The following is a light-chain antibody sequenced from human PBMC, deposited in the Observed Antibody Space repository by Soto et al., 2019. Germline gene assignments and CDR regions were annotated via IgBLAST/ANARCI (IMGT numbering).Light chain of an antibody. V-gene: IGKV1-33*01. Sequence: DIQMTQSPSSLSASVGDRVTITCQASQDISNCLNRYQQKPGKAPKLLIYDASKLETGVPSRFSGSGSATDFTLTISSLQAEDIARYYCQQCDQLPLTFGGGTKVEIK. J-gene: IGKJ4*01. CDR2: DAS. CDR3: QQCDQLPLT. CDR1: QDISNC.